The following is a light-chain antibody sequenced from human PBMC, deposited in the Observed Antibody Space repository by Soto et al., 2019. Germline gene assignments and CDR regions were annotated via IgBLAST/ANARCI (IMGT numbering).Light chain of an antibody. V-gene: IGLV1-44*01. Sequence: QSVLTQPPSASGTPGQRVTISCSGSSSNIGINTVNWYQQLPGTAPKLLIYSNNQRPSGVTDRFSGSKSGTSASLAISGLQSEDESDFYCASRDDSLNGHVFGGGTKLTVL. J-gene: IGLJ3*02. CDR2: SNN. CDR1: SSNIGINT. CDR3: ASRDDSLNGHV.